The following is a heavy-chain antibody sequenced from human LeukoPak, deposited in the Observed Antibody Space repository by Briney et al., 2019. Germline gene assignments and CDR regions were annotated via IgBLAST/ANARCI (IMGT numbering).Heavy chain of an antibody. CDR1: GFTFSSYG. J-gene: IGHJ4*02. CDR3: ARELSQLDYLDY. CDR2: IWYDGSSK. Sequence: GGSLRLSCAASGFTFSSYGMHWVRQPPGKGLEWVAVIWYDGSSKYYEDSVKGRFTISRDNSKYTLYLQMNSLRAEDTAVYYCARELSQLDYLDYWGQGTLVTVSS. D-gene: IGHD6-13*01. V-gene: IGHV3-33*01.